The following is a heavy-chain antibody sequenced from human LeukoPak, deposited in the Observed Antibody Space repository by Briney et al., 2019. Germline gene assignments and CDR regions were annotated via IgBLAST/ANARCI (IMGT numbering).Heavy chain of an antibody. CDR3: ATYYYDSSGSDY. V-gene: IGHV3-23*01. J-gene: IGHJ4*02. CDR2: ISDSGGST. Sequence: GGSLRLSCAASGFTFSSYAMSWVRQAPGKGLEWVSAISDSGGSTYYADSVKGRFTISRDNSKNTLYLQMNSLRAEDTAVYYCATYYYDSSGSDYWGQGTLVTVSS. CDR1: GFTFSSYA. D-gene: IGHD3-22*01.